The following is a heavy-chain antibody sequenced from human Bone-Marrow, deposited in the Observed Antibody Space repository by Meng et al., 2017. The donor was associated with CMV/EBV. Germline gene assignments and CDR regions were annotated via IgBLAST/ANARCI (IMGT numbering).Heavy chain of an antibody. Sequence: GESLKISCAASGFTFDDYGMSWVRQTPGKGLEWVSGMNWNGGSTGYADSVKGRFTISRDNAKNSLYLQMNSLRVEDTALYYCAREGDYNGYYYGMDVWGQGTTVTFSS. J-gene: IGHJ6*02. D-gene: IGHD4-11*01. V-gene: IGHV3-20*04. CDR1: GFTFDDYG. CDR2: MNWNGGST. CDR3: AREGDYNGYYYGMDV.